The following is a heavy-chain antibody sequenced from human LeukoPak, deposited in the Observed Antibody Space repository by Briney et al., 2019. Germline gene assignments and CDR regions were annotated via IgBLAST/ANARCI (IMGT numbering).Heavy chain of an antibody. CDR3: ARHLAIFGVVDLTDSGFDY. D-gene: IGHD3-3*01. J-gene: IGHJ4*02. V-gene: IGHV1-2*02. Sequence: GASVKVSCKASGYTFTGYYMHWVRQAPGQGLEWMGWINPNSGGTNYAQKFQGRVTMTRDTSISTAYMELSRLRSDDTAVYNCARHLAIFGVVDLTDSGFDYWGQGTLVTVSS. CDR2: INPNSGGT. CDR1: GYTFTGYY.